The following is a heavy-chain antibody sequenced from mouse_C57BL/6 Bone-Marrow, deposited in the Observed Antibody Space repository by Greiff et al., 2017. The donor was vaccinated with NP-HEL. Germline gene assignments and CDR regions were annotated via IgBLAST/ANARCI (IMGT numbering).Heavy chain of an antibody. D-gene: IGHD4-1*01. J-gene: IGHJ4*01. V-gene: IGHV2-3*01. Sequence: VKVVESGPGLVAPSQSLSITCTVSGFSLTSYGVSWVRQPPGKGLEWLGVIWGDGSTNYHSALISRLSISKDNSKSQVFLKLNSLQTDDTATYYCAKPGRDWDPSYYAMDYWGQGTSVTVSS. CDR2: IWGDGST. CDR3: AKPGRDWDPSYYAMDY. CDR1: GFSLTSYG.